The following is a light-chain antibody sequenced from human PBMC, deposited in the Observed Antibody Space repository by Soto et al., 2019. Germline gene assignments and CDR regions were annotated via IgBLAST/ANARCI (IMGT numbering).Light chain of an antibody. J-gene: IGKJ2*01. Sequence: EIVLTQSPGTLALSPGERVTLSCRASQSVSSNYLAWYQQEPGQAPRLLIYGASNRATGIPDRFSGSGSGTDFTLTISRLEPEDFAVYYCQQYGSSPYTFGQGTKLEIK. CDR1: QSVSSNY. V-gene: IGKV3-20*01. CDR3: QQYGSSPYT. CDR2: GAS.